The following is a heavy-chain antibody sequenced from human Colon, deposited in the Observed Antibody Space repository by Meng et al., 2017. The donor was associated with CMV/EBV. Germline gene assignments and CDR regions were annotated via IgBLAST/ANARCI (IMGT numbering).Heavy chain of an antibody. D-gene: IGHD1-26*01. CDR2: IYTSGST. CDR1: GGSISPYC. Sequence: VQLQESGRGLVNPWAPLSLTCTVSGGSISPYCWSWIRQSAAKGLEWIGRIYTSGSTNYNPSLESRVTMSVDTSKNQFSLRVTSVTAADTAVYYCARASAWREDYFDYWGQGTLVTVSS. V-gene: IGHV4-4*07. J-gene: IGHJ4*02. CDR3: ARASAWREDYFDY.